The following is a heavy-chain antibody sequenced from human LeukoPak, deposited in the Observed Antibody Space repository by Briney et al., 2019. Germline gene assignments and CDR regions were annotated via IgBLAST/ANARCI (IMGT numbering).Heavy chain of an antibody. CDR1: GYTFTSYD. J-gene: IGHJ5*02. CDR3: AIDTYYYGSGSYPNWFDP. V-gene: IGHV1-8*01. D-gene: IGHD3-10*01. Sequence: ASVKVSCKASGYTFTSYDINWVRQATGQGLEWMGWMNPNSGNTGYAQKFQGRVTMTRSTSISTAYMELSSLRSEDTAVYYCAIDTYYYGSGSYPNWFDPWGQGTLVTVSS. CDR2: MNPNSGNT.